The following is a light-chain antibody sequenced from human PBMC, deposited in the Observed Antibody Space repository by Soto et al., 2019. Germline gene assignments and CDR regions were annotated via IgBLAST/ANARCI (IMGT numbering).Light chain of an antibody. CDR1: QDINNY. Sequence: DIQMTQSPSSLSASVGDRVTITCQACQDINNYVNWYQQKPGKAPKLLIFDASTLKTGVPSRFSGSGSGTDFSFTIGSLHPEDIATYYCEQYNDLVSFGQGTRLESK. CDR3: EQYNDLVS. CDR2: DAS. V-gene: IGKV1-33*01. J-gene: IGKJ5*01.